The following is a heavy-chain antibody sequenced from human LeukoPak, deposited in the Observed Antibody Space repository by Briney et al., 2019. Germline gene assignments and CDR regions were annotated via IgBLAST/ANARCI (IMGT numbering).Heavy chain of an antibody. J-gene: IGHJ5*02. CDR3: ASGSSGYYNPSDNWFDP. V-gene: IGHV1-69*13. CDR1: GGTFSSYA. D-gene: IGHD3-22*01. Sequence: ASVKVSCKASGGTFSSYAISWVRQAPGQGLEWMGGIIPIFGTANYAQKFQGRVTITADESTSTAYMELSRLRSEDTAVDYCASGSSGYYNPSDNWFDPWGQGTLVTVSS. CDR2: IIPIFGTA.